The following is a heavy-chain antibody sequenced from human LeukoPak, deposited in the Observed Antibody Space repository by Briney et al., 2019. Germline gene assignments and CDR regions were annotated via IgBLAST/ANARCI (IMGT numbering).Heavy chain of an antibody. D-gene: IGHD6-19*01. J-gene: IGHJ4*02. V-gene: IGHV4-4*07. Sequence: ASETLSLTCTVSGGSMDSYFRSWIRQPAGKELEWIGHIYTTGTTRFKSALESRVSMSVDTSKGQVSLRLSSVTAADTAVYYCARGLLDAGGWLHHDYWGQGTLVTVSS. CDR3: ARGLLDAGGWLHHDY. CDR1: GGSMDSYF. CDR2: IYTTGTT.